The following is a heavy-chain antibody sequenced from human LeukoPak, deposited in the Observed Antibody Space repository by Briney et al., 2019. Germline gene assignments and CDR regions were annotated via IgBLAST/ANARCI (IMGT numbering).Heavy chain of an antibody. CDR3: ARTPRRDLDH. CDR2: INPSGGST. Sequence: GASVTVSCKASGYTFTSYYMHWVRQAPGQGLEWMGIINPSGGSTTYAQKFQGRVTMTSDTSTSTVYMELSSLRSEDTAVYYCARTPRRDLDHWGQGALVTVSS. CDR1: GYTFTSYY. J-gene: IGHJ4*02. V-gene: IGHV1-46*01.